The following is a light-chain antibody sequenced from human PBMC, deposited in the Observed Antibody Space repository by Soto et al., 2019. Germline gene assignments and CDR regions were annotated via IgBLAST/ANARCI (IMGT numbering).Light chain of an antibody. CDR2: GAS. CDR3: QQTYSAPRFT. V-gene: IGKV1-39*01. Sequence: DIQMTQSPSSLSASVGDRVIITCRASQSISNYLNWYQQKPGRAHKFLIFGASNLLSGVTSRFSGSGSGTDFSLTISSLQPDDFATYFCQQTYSAPRFTFGPGTKLNVK. J-gene: IGKJ3*01. CDR1: QSISNY.